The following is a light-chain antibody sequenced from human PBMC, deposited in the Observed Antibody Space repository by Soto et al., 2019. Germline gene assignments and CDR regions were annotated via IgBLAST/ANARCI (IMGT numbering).Light chain of an antibody. CDR3: QQYGTSPPST. Sequence: EIVLTQSPGTLSLSPGERATLSCRASQSVSSSYLAWYQQKPGQAPRLLINGASSRATSIPDRFSGSGSGTDFTLTISRLEPEDIAVYYCQQYGTSPPSTFGQGTRLEIK. CDR1: QSVSSSY. J-gene: IGKJ5*01. V-gene: IGKV3-20*01. CDR2: GAS.